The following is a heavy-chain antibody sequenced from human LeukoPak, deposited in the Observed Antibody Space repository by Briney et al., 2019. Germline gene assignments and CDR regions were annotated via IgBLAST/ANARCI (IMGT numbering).Heavy chain of an antibody. Sequence: GGSLRLSCAASGFTFSSYAMHWVRQAPGKGLEWVAVISYDGSNKYYADSVKGRSTISRDNSKNTLYLQMNSLRAEDTAVYYCARDGGSPGFDYWGQGTLVTVSS. D-gene: IGHD1-26*01. CDR2: ISYDGSNK. CDR1: GFTFSSYA. CDR3: ARDGGSPGFDY. V-gene: IGHV3-30-3*01. J-gene: IGHJ4*02.